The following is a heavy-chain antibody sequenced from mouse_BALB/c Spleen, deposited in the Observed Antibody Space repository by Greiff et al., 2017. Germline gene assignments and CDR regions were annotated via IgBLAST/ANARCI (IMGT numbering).Heavy chain of an antibody. CDR2: SRNKANDYTT. CDR1: GFSFSDFY. J-gene: IGHJ1*01. CDR3: ARGPWLLRSWYFDV. Sequence: EVKVVESGGGLVQPGGSLRLSCATSGFSFSDFYMEWFRQPPGKKLVRIDASRNKANDYTTEYNASVQGRFIVSRDTSQSILYLQMNALRAEDTATYYCARGPWLLRSWYFDVWGEGTTVTVSS. V-gene: IGHV7-1*02. D-gene: IGHD2-3*01.